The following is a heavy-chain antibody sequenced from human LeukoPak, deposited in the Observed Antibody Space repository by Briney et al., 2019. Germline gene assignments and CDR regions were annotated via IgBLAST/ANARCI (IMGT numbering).Heavy chain of an antibody. J-gene: IGHJ4*02. Sequence: SQTLSLTCTVSGGSISSGDYYWSWIRQPPGKGLEWIGYIYYSGSTYYNPSLKSRVTISVDKSKNQFSLKLSSVTAADTAVYYCARGLKSSSGFDYWGQGTLVTVSS. CDR1: GGSISSGDYY. CDR2: IYYSGST. CDR3: ARGLKSSSGFDY. D-gene: IGHD6-6*01. V-gene: IGHV4-30-4*01.